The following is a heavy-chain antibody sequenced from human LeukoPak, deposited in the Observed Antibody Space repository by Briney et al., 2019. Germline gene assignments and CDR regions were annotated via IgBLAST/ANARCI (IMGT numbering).Heavy chain of an antibody. Sequence: ASVKVSCKASDYTFINYGINWVRQSPGQGLEWMGWISPHNGDTYYVQKFQGRVTMTTDTSTSTAYMELRSLRSDDTAVYYCARDKWDWELLRTPQGVFDYWGQGTLVTVSS. CDR2: ISPHNGDT. J-gene: IGHJ4*02. CDR3: ARDKWDWELLRTPQGVFDY. D-gene: IGHD1-26*01. V-gene: IGHV1-18*01. CDR1: DYTFINYG.